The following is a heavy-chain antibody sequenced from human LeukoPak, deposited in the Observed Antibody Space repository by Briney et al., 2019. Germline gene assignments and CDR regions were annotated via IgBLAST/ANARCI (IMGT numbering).Heavy chain of an antibody. J-gene: IGHJ5*02. D-gene: IGHD5-18*01. CDR1: GGSISSGGYS. CDR3: ARSGDTAMVATINWFDP. CDR2: IYYSGST. Sequence: SQTLSLTCAVSGGSISSGGYSRSWIRQPPGKGLEWIGYIYYSGSTYYNPSLKSRVTISVDTSKNQFSLKLSSVTAADTAVYYCARSGDTAMVATINWFDPWGQGTLVTVSS. V-gene: IGHV4-30-4*07.